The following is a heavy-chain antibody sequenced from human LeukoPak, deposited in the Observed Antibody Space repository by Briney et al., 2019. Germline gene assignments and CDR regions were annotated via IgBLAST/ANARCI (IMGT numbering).Heavy chain of an antibody. CDR1: GYRFTSYW. V-gene: IGHV5-51*01. J-gene: IGHJ4*02. CDR3: ARRVAGRPFDY. D-gene: IGHD6-19*01. CDR2: IYPGDSDT. Sequence: GESLKISCKGSGYRFTSYWIGWVRPVPGKGLEWMGMIYPGDSDTRYSPSFQGQVTISADKSISTAYLQWSSLRASDTAMYYCARRVAGRPFDYWGQGTLVTVSS.